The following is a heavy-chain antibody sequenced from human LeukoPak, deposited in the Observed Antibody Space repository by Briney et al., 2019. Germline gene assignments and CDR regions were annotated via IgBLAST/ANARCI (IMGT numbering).Heavy chain of an antibody. CDR1: GYTFTGYY. Sequence: ASVKVSCKASGYTFTGYYMHWVRQAPGQGLEWMGRINPNSGGTNYAQKFQGRVTMTRVTSISTAYMELSRLRSDDTAVYYCARRGARYYDSSGYGDAFDIWGQGTMVTVSS. D-gene: IGHD3-22*01. CDR3: ARRGARYYDSSGYGDAFDI. V-gene: IGHV1-2*06. CDR2: INPNSGGT. J-gene: IGHJ3*02.